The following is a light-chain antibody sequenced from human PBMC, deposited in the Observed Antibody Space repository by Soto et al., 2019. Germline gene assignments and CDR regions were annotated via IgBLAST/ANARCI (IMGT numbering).Light chain of an antibody. Sequence: QLVLTQSPSASASLGASVKLTCTLSSGHSSYAIAWHQQQPEKGPRYLMKLNSDGSHSKGDGIPDRFSGSSSGAERYLTIPRLQSGDGANFYCHTWATVYFFEPGTK. CDR3: HTWATVYF. CDR2: LNSDGSH. J-gene: IGLJ1*01. CDR1: SGHSSYA. V-gene: IGLV4-69*01.